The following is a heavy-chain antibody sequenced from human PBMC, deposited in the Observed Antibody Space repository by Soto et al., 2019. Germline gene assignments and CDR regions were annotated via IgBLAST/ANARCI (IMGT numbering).Heavy chain of an antibody. CDR3: AKTRWYWYFDL. CDR1: GFTFSSYA. J-gene: IGHJ2*01. CDR2: IGGTGSPT. V-gene: IGHV3-23*01. Sequence: EEQLLESGGGLVQPGGSLRLSCAASGFTFSSYAMTWVRQAPGKGLEWVSGIGGTGSPTHYADSVKGRFTVSRDNSKNTLYLQMNSLRAEDTAVYYCAKTRWYWYFDLWGRGTLVTVSS. D-gene: IGHD2-15*01.